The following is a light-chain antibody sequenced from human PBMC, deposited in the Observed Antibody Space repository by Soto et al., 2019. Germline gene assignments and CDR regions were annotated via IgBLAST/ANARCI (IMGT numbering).Light chain of an antibody. CDR1: SSDVGGYNY. J-gene: IGLJ1*01. CDR3: SSYTSSSTYV. CDR2: DVS. V-gene: IGLV2-14*01. Sequence: LTQPASVSGSPGQSITISCTGTSSDVGGYNYVSWYQQHPGKAPKLMIYDVSNRPSGVSNRFSGSKSGNTASLTISGLQAEDEAGYYCSSYTSSSTYVFGTGTKVTVL.